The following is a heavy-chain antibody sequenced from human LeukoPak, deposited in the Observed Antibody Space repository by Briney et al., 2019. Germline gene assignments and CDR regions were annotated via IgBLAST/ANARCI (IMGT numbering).Heavy chain of an antibody. Sequence: GGSLRLSCAANGVSFKDYGMHWVRQPPGKGLEWVSAINWNGGGTDYADSVRGRFTISRDSAKNSLYLQLSSLRPEDTALYYCAKHLTATNTYIFFGLDVWGQGTSVTVSS. CDR3: AKHLTATNTYIFFGLDV. D-gene: IGHD1-26*01. CDR1: GVSFKDYG. CDR2: INWNGGGT. J-gene: IGHJ6*02. V-gene: IGHV3-9*01.